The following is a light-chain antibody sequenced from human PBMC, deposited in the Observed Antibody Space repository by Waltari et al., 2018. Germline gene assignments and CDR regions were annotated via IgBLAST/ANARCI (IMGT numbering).Light chain of an antibody. J-gene: IGLJ3*02. CDR2: YKPDSGT. CDR3: MILYNNAVV. CDR1: RDINVGTYK. Sequence: QAVLTQPASLSASPGASASLTCTLRRDINVGTYKIYWYQQRPGSPPQFLVKYKPDSGTQLGSGVPRRFSGSNDTSANAGILLIAVLQSEDEADYYCMILYNNAVVFGGGTKVTVL. V-gene: IGLV5-45*01.